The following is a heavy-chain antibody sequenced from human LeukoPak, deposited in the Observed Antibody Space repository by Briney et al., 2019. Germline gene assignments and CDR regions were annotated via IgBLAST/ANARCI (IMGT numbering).Heavy chain of an antibody. V-gene: IGHV4-4*07. CDR2: IYTSGST. D-gene: IGHD3-10*01. J-gene: IGHJ4*02. CDR1: GGSISSYY. Sequence: SETLSLTCTVSGGSISSYYWSWIRQPAGKGLEWIGRIYTSGSTNYHPSLMSRVTMSVDTSKNQFSLNLSSVTAADTAVYYCAREGIDRPLDYCGQGNLVTVSS. CDR3: AREGIDRPLDY.